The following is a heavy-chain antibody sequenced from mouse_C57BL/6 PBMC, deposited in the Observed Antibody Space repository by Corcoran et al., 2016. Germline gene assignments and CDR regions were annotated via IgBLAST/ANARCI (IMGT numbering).Heavy chain of an antibody. Sequence: QIQLVQSGPELKKPGETVKISCKASGYTFTTYGMSWVKQAPGKGLKRMGWINTYSGVPTYDDDFKGRFAFSLEASASTAYLQINNLKNEDTATYFCARLRPSYWYFDVWGTGTTVTVSS. CDR2: INTYSGVP. CDR3: ARLRPSYWYFDV. CDR1: GYTFTTYG. V-gene: IGHV9-3*01. D-gene: IGHD2-12*01. J-gene: IGHJ1*03.